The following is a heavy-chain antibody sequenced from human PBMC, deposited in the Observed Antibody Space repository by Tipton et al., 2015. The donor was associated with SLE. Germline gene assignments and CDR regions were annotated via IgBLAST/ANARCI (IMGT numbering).Heavy chain of an antibody. CDR1: GFTFSTYS. D-gene: IGHD1-7*01. J-gene: IGHJ4*02. Sequence: SLRLSCAASGFTFSTYSMNWVRQAPGKGLEWVSSISSSNSYIYYADSVKGRFTISRDNAKNSLSLQMNSLRAEDTAVYYCARVLKIRTTGYFDFWGQGTLVTVSS. CDR2: ISSSNSYI. CDR3: ARVLKIRTTGYFDF. V-gene: IGHV3-21*03.